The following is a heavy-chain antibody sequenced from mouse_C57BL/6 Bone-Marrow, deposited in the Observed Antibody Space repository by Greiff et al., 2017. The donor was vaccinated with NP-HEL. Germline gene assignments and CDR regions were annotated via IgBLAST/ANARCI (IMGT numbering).Heavy chain of an antibody. J-gene: IGHJ2*01. V-gene: IGHV1-81*01. CDR2: IYPRSGNT. Sequence: LQESGAELARPGASVKLSCKASGYTFTSYGISWVKQRTGQGLEWIGEIYPRSGNTYYNEKFKGKATLTADKSSSTAYMELRSLTSEDSAVYFCARSKAYYSNYLDYWGQGTTLTVSS. D-gene: IGHD2-5*01. CDR3: ARSKAYYSNYLDY. CDR1: GYTFTSYG.